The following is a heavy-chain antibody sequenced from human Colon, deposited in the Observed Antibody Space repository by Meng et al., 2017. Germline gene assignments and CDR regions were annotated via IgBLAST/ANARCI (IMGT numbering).Heavy chain of an antibody. D-gene: IGHD4-23*01. V-gene: IGHV3-23*04. CDR2: ISSSGDTT. CDR3: ARGNYAGNPWDY. J-gene: IGHJ4*02. Sequence: LVGHVGGLAQPGGSLRLSCAVCGFTFRGYVMSWVRHTPGKGLEWVSYISSSGDTTQYADSVKGRFTISRDNSKNTLYLQMNSLRVEDTAVYYCARGNYAGNPWDYWGQGTLVTVSS. CDR1: GFTFRGYV.